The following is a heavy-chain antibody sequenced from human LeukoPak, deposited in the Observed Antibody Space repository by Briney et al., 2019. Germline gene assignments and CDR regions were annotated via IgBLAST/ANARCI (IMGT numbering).Heavy chain of an antibody. D-gene: IGHD3-10*01. Sequence: PPASVKVSCKASGYTFTNYGISWVRQAPGQGLEWMGWVSAYKGNTNYAQRFQGRVTMTTDTSTSTAYMELRSLRSDDTAVYYCARTYNSGTFVLDYWGQGTLVTVSS. CDR3: ARTYNSGTFVLDY. V-gene: IGHV1-18*01. CDR2: VSAYKGNT. J-gene: IGHJ4*02. CDR1: GYTFTNYG.